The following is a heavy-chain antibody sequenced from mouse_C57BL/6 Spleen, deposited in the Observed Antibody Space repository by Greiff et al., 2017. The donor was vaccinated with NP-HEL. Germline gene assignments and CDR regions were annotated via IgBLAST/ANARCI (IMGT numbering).Heavy chain of an antibody. CDR2: IYPRSGNT. Sequence: QVHVKQSGAELARPGASVKLSCKASGYTFTSYGISWVKQRTGQGLEWIGEIYPRSGNTYYNEKLKGKATLTADKSSSTAYMELRSLTSEDSAVDFCASSGDYDSEDYWGQGTTLTVSS. CDR3: ASSGDYDSEDY. J-gene: IGHJ2*01. D-gene: IGHD1-1*01. CDR1: GYTFTSYG. V-gene: IGHV1-81*01.